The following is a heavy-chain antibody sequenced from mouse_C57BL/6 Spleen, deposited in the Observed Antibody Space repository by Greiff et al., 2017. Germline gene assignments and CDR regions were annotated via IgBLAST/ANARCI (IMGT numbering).Heavy chain of an antibody. CDR2: IDPNSGGT. Sequence: QVQLKQPGAELVKPGASVKLSCKASGYTFTSYWMHWVKQRPGRGLEWIGRIDPNSGGTKYNEKFKSKATLTVDKPSSTAYMQLSSLTSEDSAVYYCARSPQAPRHYAMDYWGQGTSVTVSS. V-gene: IGHV1-72*01. CDR3: ARSPQAPRHYAMDY. J-gene: IGHJ4*01. CDR1: GYTFTSYW.